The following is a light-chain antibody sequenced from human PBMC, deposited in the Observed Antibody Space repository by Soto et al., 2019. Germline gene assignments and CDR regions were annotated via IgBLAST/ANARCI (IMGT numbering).Light chain of an antibody. Sequence: QSALTQPASVSGSPGQSITISCTGTSSDVGGYNYVSWYQQHPGKAPKFMIYEVNKRPSGVPNRFSGSKSGNTASLTISGLQAEDEADYYCSSYAGSNIYVFGGGTKLTVL. V-gene: IGLV2-23*02. J-gene: IGLJ2*01. CDR3: SSYAGSNIYV. CDR1: SSDVGGYNY. CDR2: EVN.